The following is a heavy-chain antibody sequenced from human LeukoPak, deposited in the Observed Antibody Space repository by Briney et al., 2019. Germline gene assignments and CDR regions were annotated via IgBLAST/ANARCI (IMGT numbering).Heavy chain of an antibody. J-gene: IGHJ4*02. CDR2: IRGGGAP. Sequence: PGGSLRLSCAASGFTFSSYSMNWVRQAPGKGLEWVSSIRGGGAPVYADSVKGRFTISRDNSKNTLYLQMNSLTAEDTAIYYCAKDRLSKSDYWGQGTLVTVSS. D-gene: IGHD4-11*01. CDR1: GFTFSSYS. CDR3: AKDRLSKSDY. V-gene: IGHV3-23*01.